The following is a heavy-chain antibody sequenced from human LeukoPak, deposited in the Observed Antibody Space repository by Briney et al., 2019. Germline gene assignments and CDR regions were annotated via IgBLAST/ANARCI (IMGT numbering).Heavy chain of an antibody. V-gene: IGHV3-15*01. CDR2: IKIKTEGGTT. D-gene: IGHD1/OR15-1a*01. J-gene: IGHJ4*02. CDR1: GFTFSNAC. Sequence: GGSLRHSCAASGFTFSNACMSWVRQAPGKGLERVGRIKIKTEGGTTDYAAPVKGRFPISRDDSKNTLYMQMNSLKTEDTAVYYCTTDTPDETGTSGAFDYWGQGNLVTVSS. CDR3: TTDTPDETGTSGAFDY.